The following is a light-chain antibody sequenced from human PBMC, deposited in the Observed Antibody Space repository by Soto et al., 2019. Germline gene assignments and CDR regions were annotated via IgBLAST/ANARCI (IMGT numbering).Light chain of an antibody. V-gene: IGKV3-11*01. CDR2: DAS. Sequence: EIVLTQSPATLSLSPGEGATLSCGASQSVRTSLAWYQQKPGQAPRLLIYDASTRATGIPARFSGSGSGTDVTLTISNLESEDFAVYYCQQRTDWPTITFGQGTRLEIK. CDR1: QSVRTS. J-gene: IGKJ5*01. CDR3: QQRTDWPTIT.